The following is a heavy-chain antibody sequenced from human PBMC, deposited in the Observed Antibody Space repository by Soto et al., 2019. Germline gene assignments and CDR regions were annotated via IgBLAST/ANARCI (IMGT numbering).Heavy chain of an antibody. CDR1: GGSFSTDY. V-gene: IGHV4-34*01. Sequence: QVQLQQWGAGLLKPSETLSLTCAVYGGSFSTDYWSWIRQPPGKGLEWIGEINPSGGTNYNPSLKSRVTISVATSKNQFSLKLSSVTAAATAVYYCARVLAARASRDFDYWGQGTLVTVSS. D-gene: IGHD6-6*01. J-gene: IGHJ4*02. CDR3: ARVLAARASRDFDY. CDR2: INPSGGT.